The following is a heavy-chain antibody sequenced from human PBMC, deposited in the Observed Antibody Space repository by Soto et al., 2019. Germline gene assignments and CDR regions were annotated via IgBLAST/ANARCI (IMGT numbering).Heavy chain of an antibody. V-gene: IGHV4-39*02. CDR3: TRRIDTEFDP. CDR1: GGSIGSSDYY. J-gene: IGHJ5*02. Sequence: QMQLQESGPGLVKPSETLSLTCTVSGGSIGSSDYYWGWIRQPPGRGLEWIGSSHYSGTTYYNPALKSRVTISIDTSRNTFSLKLIAVTAADTAVYYCTRRIDTEFDPWGQGTLVTVSS. CDR2: SHYSGTT.